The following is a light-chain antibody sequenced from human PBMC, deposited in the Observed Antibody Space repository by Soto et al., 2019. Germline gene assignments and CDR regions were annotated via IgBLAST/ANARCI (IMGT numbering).Light chain of an antibody. CDR3: AAWDDSLNGRV. J-gene: IGLJ3*02. Sequence: QSVLTQPPSASGTPGQRVTISCSGSNSSIGTNSVNWFRQVPGTAPKLLISRNTQRPSGVPDRFSGSKSGTSASLAISGLRSDDEAAYYCAAWDDSLNGRVFGGGTQLTVL. CDR2: RNT. CDR1: NSSIGTNS. V-gene: IGLV1-44*01.